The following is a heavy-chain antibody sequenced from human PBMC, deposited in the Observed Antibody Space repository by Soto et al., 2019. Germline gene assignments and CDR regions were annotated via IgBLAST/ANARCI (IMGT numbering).Heavy chain of an antibody. CDR3: AKATATGGGAFDI. J-gene: IGHJ3*02. V-gene: IGHV3-23*01. CDR1: GFICSSYD. D-gene: IGHD2-8*02. CDR2: ILVSDST. Sequence: LRLSCAASGFICSSYDMSWVRQAPGKALEWVSTILVSDSTHYDDSVRGRFTISRDRSKNTVYLQMNSLTAGDTAAYYCAKATATGGGAFDISDQGKMVTVSS.